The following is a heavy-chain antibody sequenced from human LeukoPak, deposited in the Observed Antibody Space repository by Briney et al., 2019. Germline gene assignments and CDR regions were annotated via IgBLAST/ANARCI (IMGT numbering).Heavy chain of an antibody. CDR2: ISSSGSTI. V-gene: IGHV3-48*03. CDR1: GFTFDDYG. CDR3: ASSYSNSPFRD. Sequence: GGSLRLSCAASGFTFDDYGMSWVRQAPGKGLEWVSYISSSGSTIYHADSVKGRFTISRDKAKNSLYLQMNSLRVEDTAVYYCASSYSNSPFRDWGQGTLVTVSS. D-gene: IGHD6-13*01. J-gene: IGHJ4*02.